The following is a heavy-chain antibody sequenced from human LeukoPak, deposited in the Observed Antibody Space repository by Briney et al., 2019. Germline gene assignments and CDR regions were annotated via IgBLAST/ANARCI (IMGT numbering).Heavy chain of an antibody. D-gene: IGHD3-10*01. V-gene: IGHV4-39*07. CDR1: GGSIISISYY. Sequence: SETLSLTCTVSGGSIISISYYWGWIRQPPGKGLEWIGSIYSSGSTYNNPSLKSRVTISVDTSKNQFSLKLKSVTAADTAVYYCARGGYYGSGNDFRFDPWGQGTLVTVSS. CDR3: ARGGYYGSGNDFRFDP. J-gene: IGHJ5*02. CDR2: IYSSGST.